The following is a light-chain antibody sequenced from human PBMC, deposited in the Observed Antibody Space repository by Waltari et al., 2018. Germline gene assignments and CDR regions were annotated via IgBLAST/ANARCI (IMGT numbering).Light chain of an antibody. V-gene: IGKV1-39*01. CDR3: QQSYRAPLT. CDR2: ATS. Sequence: DIQMTQSPSSLSASVGDRVTITCRASEDLNKYLNWYQQKPGKDPRLLISATSTLRSGVPSRFSGSSSGTDFSLTISSLQAEDFAIYYCQQSYRAPLTFGGGTKVEI. CDR1: EDLNKY. J-gene: IGKJ4*01.